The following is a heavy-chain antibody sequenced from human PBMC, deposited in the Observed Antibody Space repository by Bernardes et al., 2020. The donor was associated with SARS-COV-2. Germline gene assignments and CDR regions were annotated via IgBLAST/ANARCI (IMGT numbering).Heavy chain of an antibody. D-gene: IGHD5-18*01. V-gene: IGHV5-51*01. Sequence: GAYLKISCKGSGYSFSSYWIAWVRQMPGKGLEWMGIIYPGDSDTRYSPSFQGQVTISADKSSSTAYVQWSSLKASDTAMYYCARSETAMVARFDFWGQGTQVTVSS. CDR3: ARSETAMVARFDF. CDR2: IYPGDSDT. J-gene: IGHJ5*01. CDR1: GYSFSSYW.